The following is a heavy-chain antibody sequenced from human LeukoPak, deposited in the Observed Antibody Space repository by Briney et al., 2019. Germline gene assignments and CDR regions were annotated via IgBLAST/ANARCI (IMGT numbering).Heavy chain of an antibody. J-gene: IGHJ4*02. CDR3: ARGRGIAVAGTNGSFDY. CDR1: GGSFSGYY. D-gene: IGHD6-19*01. CDR2: INHSGST. Sequence: PSETLSLTCAVYGGSFSGYYWSWIRQPPGKGLEWIGEINHSGSTNYNPSLKSRVTISVDTSKNQFSLKLSSVTAADTAVYYCARGRGIAVAGTNGSFDYWGQGTLVTVSS. V-gene: IGHV4-34*01.